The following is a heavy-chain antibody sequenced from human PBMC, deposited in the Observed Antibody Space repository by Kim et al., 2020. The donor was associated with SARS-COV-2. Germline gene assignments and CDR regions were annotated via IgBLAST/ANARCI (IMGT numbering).Heavy chain of an antibody. V-gene: IGHV4-34*01. Sequence: TSYTPSLKSLVTISVDTSKNQCSLKLGSVSAAGTAVYYCARGVAAAGPDYWGQGTLVTVSS. J-gene: IGHJ4*02. CDR2: T. CDR3: ARGVAAAGPDY. D-gene: IGHD6-13*01.